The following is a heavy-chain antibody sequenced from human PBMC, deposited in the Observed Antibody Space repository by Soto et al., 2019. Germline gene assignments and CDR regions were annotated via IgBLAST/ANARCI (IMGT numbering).Heavy chain of an antibody. D-gene: IGHD2-21*01. V-gene: IGHV1-3*01. Sequence: ASVKVSCKASGYNFTDSAIHWVRQAPGQSLELLGWIAPGNGNTKYSQKFQGRVTITRDTSATTAYMELSSLRSEDTAVYYCAKGSRMWTPDYWGQGTLVTVSS. CDR3: AKGSRMWTPDY. J-gene: IGHJ4*02. CDR1: GYNFTDSA. CDR2: IAPGNGNT.